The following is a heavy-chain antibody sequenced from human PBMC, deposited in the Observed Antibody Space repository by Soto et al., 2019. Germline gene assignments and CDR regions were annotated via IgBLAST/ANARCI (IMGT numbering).Heavy chain of an antibody. V-gene: IGHV3-11*01. CDR3: ARDLGYYDSSGYFDY. CDR1: GFTFSDYY. J-gene: IGHJ4*02. CDR2: ISSTDNII. D-gene: IGHD3-22*01. Sequence: QVQLVESGGGLVKPGGSLRLSCAASGFTFSDYYMSWIRQAPGKGLEWVSYISSTDNIIYYADSVKGRFTISRDNAKNSLYLQINRLRAEDTAVYYCARDLGYYDSSGYFDYWGQGTLVTVSS.